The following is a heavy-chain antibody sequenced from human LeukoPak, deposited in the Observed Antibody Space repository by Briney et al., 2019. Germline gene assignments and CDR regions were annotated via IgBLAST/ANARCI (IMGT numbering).Heavy chain of an antibody. CDR1: GYTFTSYY. CDR3: ARAQGGGSYYGAYYYYYMDV. V-gene: IGHV1-46*01. CDR2: INPSGGST. D-gene: IGHD1-26*01. J-gene: IGHJ6*03. Sequence: ASVKVSCKASGYTFTSYYMHWVRQAPGQGLEWMGIINPSGGSTSYAQKFQGRATMTRDMSTSTVYMELSSLRSEDTAVYYCARAQGGGSYYGAYYYYYMDVWGKGTTVTVSS.